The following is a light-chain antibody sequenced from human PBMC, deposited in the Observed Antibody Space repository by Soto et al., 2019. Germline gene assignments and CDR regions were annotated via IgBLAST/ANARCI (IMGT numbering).Light chain of an antibody. CDR3: SSYTGRSTLYV. CDR2: EVT. CDR1: SSDIGRYDY. Sequence: QSALTQPASVSGSPGQSITISCTGTSSDIGRYDYVSWYQQHPGKVPKLMIFEVTNRTSGVSYCFSGYKSGNTASLTISGLQAEDEADYFCSSYTGRSTLYVFGTGTKVTVL. V-gene: IGLV2-14*01. J-gene: IGLJ1*01.